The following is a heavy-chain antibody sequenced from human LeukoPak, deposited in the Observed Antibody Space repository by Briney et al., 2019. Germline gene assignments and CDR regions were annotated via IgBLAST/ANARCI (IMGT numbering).Heavy chain of an antibody. CDR3: AELGITMIGGV. CDR2: ISSSGSTI. J-gene: IGHJ6*04. CDR1: GFTFSRFS. V-gene: IGHV3-48*04. Sequence: GGSLRLSCAASGFTFSRFSMNWVRQAPGKGLEWVSYISSSGSTIYYADSVKGRFTISRDNAKNSLYLQMNSLRAEDTAVYYCAELGITMIGGVWGKGTTVTISS. D-gene: IGHD3-10*02.